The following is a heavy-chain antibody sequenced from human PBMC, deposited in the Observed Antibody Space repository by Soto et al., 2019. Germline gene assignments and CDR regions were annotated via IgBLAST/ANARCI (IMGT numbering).Heavy chain of an antibody. CDR3: ARVPGP. CDR2: IYHSGST. Sequence: PSETLSLTCTVSGGYISSAYCYWSWIRQHPGKGLEWIGYIYHSGSTYYNPSLKSRVTISVDRSKNQFSLKLSSVTAADTAVYYCARVPGPWGQGTLVTVSS. CDR1: GGYISSAYCY. V-gene: IGHV4-30-2*01. J-gene: IGHJ5*02.